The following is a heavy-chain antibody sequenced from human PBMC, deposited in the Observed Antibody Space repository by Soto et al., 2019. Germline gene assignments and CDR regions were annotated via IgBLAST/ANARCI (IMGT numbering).Heavy chain of an antibody. J-gene: IGHJ6*02. Sequence: SVKVSCKASGGTFSSYAISWVRQAPGQGLEWMGGIIPIFGTANYAQKFQGRVTITADKSTSTAYTELSSLRSEDTAVYYCARVEYSSSDLVYYYYGMDVWGQGTTVTVSS. D-gene: IGHD5-12*01. CDR1: GGTFSSYA. CDR3: ARVEYSSSDLVYYYYGMDV. V-gene: IGHV1-69*06. CDR2: IIPIFGTA.